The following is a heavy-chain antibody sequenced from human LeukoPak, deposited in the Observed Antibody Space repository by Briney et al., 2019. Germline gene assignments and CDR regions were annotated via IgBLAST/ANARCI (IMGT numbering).Heavy chain of an antibody. J-gene: IGHJ4*02. V-gene: IGHV4-34*01. CDR3: ARSQLGYCSSTSCSTFDY. Sequence: SETPSLTCAVYGGSFSGYYWSWIRQPPGKGLEWIGEINHSGSTNYNPSLKSRVTISVDTSKNQFSLKLSSVTAADTAVYYCARSQLGYCSSTSCSTFDYWGQGTLVTVSS. CDR2: INHSGST. D-gene: IGHD2-2*01. CDR1: GGSFSGYY.